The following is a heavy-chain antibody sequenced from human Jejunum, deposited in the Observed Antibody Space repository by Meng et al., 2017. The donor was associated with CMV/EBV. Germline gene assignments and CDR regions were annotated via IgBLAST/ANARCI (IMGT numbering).Heavy chain of an antibody. CDR3: ARDRHSDEITGYSLYFDF. J-gene: IGHJ4*02. CDR2: VSHDGGN. V-gene: IGHV4-59*01. CDR1: SMNNCV. D-gene: IGHD2-21*01. Sequence: SMNNCVWSWVRQPPGRGLEWVGYVSHDGGNNRNPSLERRVTTSVDRSKSQFSLKLRSVTAADTAVYYCARDRHSDEITGYSLYFDFWGPGMMVTVSS.